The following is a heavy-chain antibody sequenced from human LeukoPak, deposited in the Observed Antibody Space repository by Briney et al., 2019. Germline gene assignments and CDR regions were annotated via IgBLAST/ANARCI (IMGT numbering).Heavy chain of an antibody. D-gene: IGHD6-13*01. CDR1: GYTFTSYY. J-gene: IGHJ4*02. CDR3: ARGRSSSWYDFDY. V-gene: IGHV1-46*01. Sequence: ASVKVSCKASGYTFTSYYMHWVRQAPGQGLEWMGIINPSGGSTNYAQKFQGRVTITADESTSTAYVELSSLRSEDTAVYYCARGRSSSWYDFDYWGQGTLVTVSS. CDR2: INPSGGST.